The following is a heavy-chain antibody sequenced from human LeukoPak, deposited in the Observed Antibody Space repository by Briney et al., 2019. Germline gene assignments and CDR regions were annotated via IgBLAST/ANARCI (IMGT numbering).Heavy chain of an antibody. CDR3: ARVGEHITIFGVVRFAFDI. CDR1: GGTFSSYA. J-gene: IGHJ3*02. CDR2: IIPIFGTA. D-gene: IGHD3-3*01. V-gene: IGHV1-69*01. Sequence: GSSVKVSCKASGGTFSSYAISWVRQAPGQGLERMGGIIPIFGTANYAQKFQGRVTITADESTSTAYMELSSLRSEDTAVYYCARVGEHITIFGVVRFAFDIWGQGTMVTVSS.